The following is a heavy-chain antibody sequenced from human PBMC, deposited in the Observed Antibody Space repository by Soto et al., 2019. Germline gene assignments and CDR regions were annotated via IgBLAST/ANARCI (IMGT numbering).Heavy chain of an antibody. V-gene: IGHV4-59*01. CDR3: AMYYGHGQDY. D-gene: IGHD3-10*01. Sequence: QVQLHQSGPGLVKPSETLSLTCSVSGASITNYYWTWIRQSPGKGLEWIGYIYYGGTSNYNSSLKGRVTVSVDMSTNQFSLTLNSVTAAGTAVYYCAMYYGHGQDYWGQGTLVTVSS. J-gene: IGHJ4*02. CDR2: IYYGGTS. CDR1: GASITNYY.